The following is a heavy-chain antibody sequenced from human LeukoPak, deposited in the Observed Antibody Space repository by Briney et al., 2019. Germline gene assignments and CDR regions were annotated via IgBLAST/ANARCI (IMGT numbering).Heavy chain of an antibody. V-gene: IGHV4-39*01. CDR1: GGSISSSSYY. Sequence: SETLSLTCTVSGGSISSSSYYWGWIRQPPGKGLEWIGSIYYSGSTYYNPSLKSRVTISVDTSKNQFSPKLSSVTAADTAVYYCAASKEYYYYGMDVWGQGTTVTVSS. CDR3: AASKEYYYYGMDV. CDR2: IYYSGST. J-gene: IGHJ6*02.